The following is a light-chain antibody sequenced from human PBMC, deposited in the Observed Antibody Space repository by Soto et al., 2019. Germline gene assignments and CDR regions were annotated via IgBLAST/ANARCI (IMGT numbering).Light chain of an antibody. Sequence: QSVLAQPRSVSGSPGQLLTISCTGTSSDVDDYRYVSWYQQYPGKAPKLVIYDGNKRPSGVPDRFSGSNSGNTASLTIPGLQAEDEADYYCCSYVTTPEIFGTGTKVTVL. CDR2: DGN. CDR3: CSYVTTPEI. CDR1: SSDVDDYRY. J-gene: IGLJ1*01. V-gene: IGLV2-11*01.